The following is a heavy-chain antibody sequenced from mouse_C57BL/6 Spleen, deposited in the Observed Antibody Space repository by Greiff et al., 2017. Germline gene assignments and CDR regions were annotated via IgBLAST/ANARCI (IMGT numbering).Heavy chain of an antibody. D-gene: IGHD2-1*01. V-gene: IGHV14-2*01. CDR2: IDPEDGDT. J-gene: IGHJ3*01. CDR1: GFNIKDYY. CDR3: ARWRGGNFAWFAY. Sequence: EVQLQESGAELVKPGASVKLSCTASGFNIKDYYMHWVKQRTEQGLEWIGRIDPEDGDTKYAPKFQGKANITADTSSNTAYLQLSSLTSEDTAVYYCARWRGGNFAWFAYWGQGTLVTVSA.